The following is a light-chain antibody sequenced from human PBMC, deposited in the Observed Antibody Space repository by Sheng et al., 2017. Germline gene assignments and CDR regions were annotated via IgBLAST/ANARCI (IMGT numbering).Light chain of an antibody. Sequence: SYELTQPPSVSVSPGQTASITCSGDKLGDKYACWYQQKPGQSPVLVIYQDTKRPSGIPERFSGFNSGNTATLTISGTQAMDEADYYCQAWDSGTVVFGGGTKLTVL. CDR2: QDT. V-gene: IGLV3-1*01. J-gene: IGLJ2*01. CDR1: KLGDKY. CDR3: QAWDSGTVV.